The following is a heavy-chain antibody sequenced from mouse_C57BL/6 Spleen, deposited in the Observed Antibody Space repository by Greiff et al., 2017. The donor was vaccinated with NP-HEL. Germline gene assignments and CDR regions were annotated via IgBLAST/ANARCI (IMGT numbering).Heavy chain of an antibody. CDR2: IDPSDSYT. D-gene: IGHD1-1*01. V-gene: IGHV1-69*01. CDR3: ARWGSVYAMDY. CDR1: GHTFTSYW. J-gene: IGHJ4*01. Sequence: VQLQQPGAELVMPGASVKLSCKASGHTFTSYWMHWVKQRPGQGLEWIGEIDPSDSYTNYNQKFKGKSTLTVDKSSSTAYMQLSSLTSEDSAVYYCARWGSVYAMDYWGQGTSVTVSS.